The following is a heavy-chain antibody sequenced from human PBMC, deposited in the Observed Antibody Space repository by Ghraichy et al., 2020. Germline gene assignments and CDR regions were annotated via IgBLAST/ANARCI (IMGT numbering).Heavy chain of an antibody. CDR2: MSGSGDNA. CDR1: GFTFRSYA. V-gene: IGHV3-23*01. Sequence: GSLRLSCAASGFTFRSYATGWVRQAPGKGLEWVSTMSGSGDNAFYADSVNGRFTISRDNLKNTLYLQMNSLSAEDTAVYYCAKHFGSSGYQHAFAIWGQGTMVSVSS. D-gene: IGHD3-22*01. J-gene: IGHJ3*02. CDR3: AKHFGSSGYQHAFAI.